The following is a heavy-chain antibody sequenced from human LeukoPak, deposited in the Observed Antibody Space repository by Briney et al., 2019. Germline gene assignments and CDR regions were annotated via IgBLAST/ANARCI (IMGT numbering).Heavy chain of an antibody. CDR3: ARGPDTAMVIGIRY. D-gene: IGHD5-18*01. CDR1: GGSISSGGYY. Sequence: SQTLSLTCTVSGGSISSGGYYWSWIRQHPGTGLEWIGYIYYSGSTYYNPSLKSRVTISVDTSKNQFSLKLSSVTAADTAVYYCARGPDTAMVIGIRYWGQGTLVTVSS. CDR2: IYYSGST. V-gene: IGHV4-31*03. J-gene: IGHJ4*02.